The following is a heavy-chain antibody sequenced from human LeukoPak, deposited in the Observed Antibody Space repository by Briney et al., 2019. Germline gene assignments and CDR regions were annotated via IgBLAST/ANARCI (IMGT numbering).Heavy chain of an antibody. CDR1: GYTFSSYD. Sequence: GASVKVSCKAAGYTFSSYDINWVRQAPGQGLEYMGWMNPSSGNTGYTQKFQGRITMTRDTSIGTAYIELSSLKSEDTTLYYCTRMRGYPYGYWYLNLWGRGTLVTVSS. CDR3: TRMRGYPYGYWYLNL. D-gene: IGHD5-18*01. V-gene: IGHV1-8*01. J-gene: IGHJ2*01. CDR2: MNPSSGNT.